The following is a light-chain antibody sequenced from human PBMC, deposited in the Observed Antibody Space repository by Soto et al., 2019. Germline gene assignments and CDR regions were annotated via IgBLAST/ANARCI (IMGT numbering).Light chain of an antibody. J-gene: IGLJ2*01. CDR3: SSYTSSSTLYVV. CDR2: EVS. V-gene: IGLV2-14*01. CDR1: SSDVGGYNY. Sequence: QSVLTQPASVSGSPGQLITISCTGTSSDVGGYNYVSWYQQHPGKAPKLMIYEVSNRPSGVSNRFSGSKSGNTASLTISGLQAEDEADYYCSSYTSSSTLYVVFGGGTKLTVL.